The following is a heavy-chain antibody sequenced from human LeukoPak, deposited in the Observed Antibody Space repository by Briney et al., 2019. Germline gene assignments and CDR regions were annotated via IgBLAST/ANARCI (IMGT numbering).Heavy chain of an antibody. J-gene: IGHJ6*02. Sequence: GGSLRLSCAASGFTFSSYSMHWVRQAPGKGLEWVSYISSSSSTIYYADSVKGRFTISRDNAKNSLYLQMNSLRAEDTAVYYCAREGFYDILTGFGYYYYGMDVWGQGTTVTVSS. CDR1: GFTFSSYS. V-gene: IGHV3-48*04. CDR2: ISSSSSTI. CDR3: AREGFYDILTGFGYYYYGMDV. D-gene: IGHD3-9*01.